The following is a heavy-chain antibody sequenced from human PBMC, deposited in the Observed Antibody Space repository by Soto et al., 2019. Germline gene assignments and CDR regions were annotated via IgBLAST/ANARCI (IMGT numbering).Heavy chain of an antibody. CDR3: AGHQENYYYYYGMDV. V-gene: IGHV3-30-3*01. J-gene: IGHJ6*02. CDR2: ISYDGSNK. Sequence: GGSLRLSCAASGFTFSSYAMHWGRQAPGKGLERAAVISYDGSNKYYADSVKGRFTISRDNSKNTLYLQMNSLRAEDTAVYYCAGHQENYYYYYGMDVWRQGTTVTVSS. CDR1: GFTFSSYA.